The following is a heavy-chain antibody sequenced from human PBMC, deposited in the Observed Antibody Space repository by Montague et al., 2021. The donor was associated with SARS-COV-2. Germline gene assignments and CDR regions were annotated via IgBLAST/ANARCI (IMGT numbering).Heavy chain of an antibody. CDR2: IYYSVST. CDR1: GASISSGGDY. CDR3: ARDRELVD. J-gene: IGHJ4*02. Sequence: TLSLTCTVSGASISSGGDYWNWIRQRPGKGLEWIGHIYYSVSTNYNPSLKSRVTISEDTSKNQISLKLSSVTAADTAVYYCARDRELVDWGQGIMVIVSS. D-gene: IGHD1-7*01. V-gene: IGHV4-31*03.